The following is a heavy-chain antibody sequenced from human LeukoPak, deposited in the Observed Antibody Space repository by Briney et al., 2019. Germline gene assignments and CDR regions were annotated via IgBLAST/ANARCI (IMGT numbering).Heavy chain of an antibody. Sequence: SGGSLRLSCAASGFTFSSYDMYWVRQAPGKGLDWVAFVRYDGSQKYYADSVKGRFTLSRDNSKNTLYLQMNSLRAEDTAMFYCAKGGARLHSYYFDYWGQGTLVTVSS. V-gene: IGHV3-30*02. D-gene: IGHD1-26*01. CDR1: GFTFSSYD. CDR3: AKGGARLHSYYFDY. CDR2: VRYDGSQK. J-gene: IGHJ4*02.